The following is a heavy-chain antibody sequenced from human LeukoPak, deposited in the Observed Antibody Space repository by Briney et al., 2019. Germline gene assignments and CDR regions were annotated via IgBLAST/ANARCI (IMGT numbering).Heavy chain of an antibody. CDR2: IKEDGSEK. J-gene: IGHJ4*02. Sequence: GGSLRLSCAASGFTFSGYWMSWVRQAPGKGLEWVANIKEDGSEKYFVDSVKGRFTISRDNAKNSLYLQMNSLRAEDTAVYYCARYRSRLYYWGQGTLVTVSS. CDR3: ARYRSRLYY. CDR1: GFTFSGYW. D-gene: IGHD4-23*01. V-gene: IGHV3-7*01.